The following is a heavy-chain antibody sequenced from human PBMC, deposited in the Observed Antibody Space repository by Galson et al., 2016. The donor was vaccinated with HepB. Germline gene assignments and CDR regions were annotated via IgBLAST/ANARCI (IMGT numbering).Heavy chain of an antibody. Sequence: LVKPTQTLTLTCSVSGISVTTFEVGVGWIRQPPGKGMEWIGSISYRGSTDYNPSLKSRVTISLDKAKNQFSLRLSSVTAADTAVYYCARHEWRDSYFDLWGQGTLVSVSS. CDR2: ISYRGST. J-gene: IGHJ4*01. CDR3: ARHEWRDSYFDL. D-gene: IGHD3-10*01. V-gene: IGHV4-39*01. CDR1: GISVTTFEVG.